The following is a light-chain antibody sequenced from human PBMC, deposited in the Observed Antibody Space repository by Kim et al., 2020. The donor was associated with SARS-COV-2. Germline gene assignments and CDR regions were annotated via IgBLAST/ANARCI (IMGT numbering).Light chain of an antibody. CDR2: GAS. J-gene: IGKJ1*01. CDR3: QQYNNWWT. Sequence: EIVMTQSPATLSVSPGERATVSCRASQSVSDKLAWYQQKPGQAPRLLIYGASTRATGIPARFSGSGSGTEFTLTISSLQSEDFAVYYCQQYNNWWTFGQGTKVDIK. V-gene: IGKV3-15*01. CDR1: QSVSDK.